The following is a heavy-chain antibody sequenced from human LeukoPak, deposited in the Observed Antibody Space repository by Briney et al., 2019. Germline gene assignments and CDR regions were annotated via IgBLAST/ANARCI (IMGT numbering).Heavy chain of an antibody. V-gene: IGHV3-23*01. CDR2: ISGSGGST. D-gene: IGHD3-10*01. CDR3: ARDVYYGSGSPRLDY. J-gene: IGHJ4*02. Sequence: GGSLRLSCAASGFIFSDYWMTWVRQAPGKGLEWVSAISGSGGSTYYADSVKGRFTISRDNSKNTLYLQMNSLRAEDTAVYYCARDVYYGSGSPRLDYWGQGTLVTVSS. CDR1: GFIFSDYW.